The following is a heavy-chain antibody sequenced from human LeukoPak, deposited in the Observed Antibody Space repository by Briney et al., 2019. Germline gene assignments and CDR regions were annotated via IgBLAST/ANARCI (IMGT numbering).Heavy chain of an antibody. V-gene: IGHV4-4*07. D-gene: IGHD6-13*01. Sequence: SETLSLTCTVSGGSISSYYWSWIRQPAGEGLEWIGRIYTSGSTNYNPSLKSRVTMSVDTSKNRFPLKLSSVTAADTAVYYCAREPLGCSSWYWDYWGQGTLVTVSS. J-gene: IGHJ4*02. CDR1: GGSISSYY. CDR3: AREPLGCSSWYWDY. CDR2: IYTSGST.